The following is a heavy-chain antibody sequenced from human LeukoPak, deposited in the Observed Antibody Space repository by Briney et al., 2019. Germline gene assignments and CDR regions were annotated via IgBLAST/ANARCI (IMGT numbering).Heavy chain of an antibody. CDR1: GGSISSGGYY. Sequence: SQTLSLTCTVSGGSISSGGYYWSWIRQPPGKGLEWIGYIYHSGSTYYNPSLKSRVTISVDRSKNQFSLKLSSVTAADTAVYYCARTRVVVIATIFDYWGQGTLVTVSS. CDR3: ARTRVVVIATIFDY. D-gene: IGHD2-21*01. CDR2: IYHSGST. J-gene: IGHJ4*02. V-gene: IGHV4-30-2*01.